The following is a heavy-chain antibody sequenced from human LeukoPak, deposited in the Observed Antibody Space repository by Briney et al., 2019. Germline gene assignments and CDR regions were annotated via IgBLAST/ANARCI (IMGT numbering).Heavy chain of an antibody. V-gene: IGHV4-34*01. Sequence: SETLSLTCAVYGVSFSGYYWSWIRQPPGKGLEWIGEINHSGSTNYNPSLKSRVTISVDTSKNQFSLKLSSVTAADTAVYYCARGLRDTAMATFDYWGQGTLVTVSS. J-gene: IGHJ4*02. D-gene: IGHD5-18*01. CDR1: GVSFSGYY. CDR3: ARGLRDTAMATFDY. CDR2: INHSGST.